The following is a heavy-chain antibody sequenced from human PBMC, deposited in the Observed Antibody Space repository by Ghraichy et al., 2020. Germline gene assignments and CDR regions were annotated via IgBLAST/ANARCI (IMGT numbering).Heavy chain of an antibody. V-gene: IGHV3-30*18. J-gene: IGHJ6*02. Sequence: GGSLRLTCAASGFTFSSYGMHWVRQAPGKGLEWVAVISNDGSNKYYADSVKGRFTISRDNSKNTLYLQMNSLRAEDTAVYYCAKDPRRGYYCYYGMDVWGQGTMVTVSS. CDR3: AKDPRRGYYCYYGMDV. D-gene: IGHD3-3*01. CDR1: GFTFSSYG. CDR2: ISNDGSNK.